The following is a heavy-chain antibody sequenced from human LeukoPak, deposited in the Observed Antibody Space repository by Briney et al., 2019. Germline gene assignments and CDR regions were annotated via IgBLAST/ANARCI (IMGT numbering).Heavy chain of an antibody. V-gene: IGHV4-34*01. Sequence: PSETLSLTCAVYGGSFSGYYWSWIRQPPGKGLEWIGEINHSGSTNYNPSLKSRVTISVDTSKNQFSLKLSSVTAADTAVYYCARGRLGYCSGGSCYSTYYYYYMDVWGKGTTVTVSS. CDR1: GGSFSGYY. J-gene: IGHJ6*03. CDR2: INHSGST. D-gene: IGHD2-15*01. CDR3: ARGRLGYCSGGSCYSTYYYYYMDV.